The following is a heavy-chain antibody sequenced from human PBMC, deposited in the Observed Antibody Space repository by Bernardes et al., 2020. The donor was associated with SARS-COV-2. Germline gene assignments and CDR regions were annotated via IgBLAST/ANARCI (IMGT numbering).Heavy chain of an antibody. V-gene: IGHV4-4*07. CDR1: GGSISSYY. CDR3: ARGGYSDS. CDR2: IYSAGST. Sequence: SEPLSLTCTISGGSISSYYWNWIRQPAGKGLEWIGRIYSAGSTNYNPSLKSRVTMSVDTSKNQFSLKLKSVTAADTAVYYCARGGYSDSWGQGVLVTVST. J-gene: IGHJ4*02.